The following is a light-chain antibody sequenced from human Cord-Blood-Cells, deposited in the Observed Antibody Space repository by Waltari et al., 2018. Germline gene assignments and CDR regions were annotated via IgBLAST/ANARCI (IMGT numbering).Light chain of an antibody. CDR3: SSYTSSSTVV. CDR2: EVS. V-gene: IGLV2-14*01. J-gene: IGLJ2*01. Sequence: QSALTQPASVSGSPGQSITISCTGTSSDVGGYNYVSWYQQHPGKAPKLMVYEVSNRPSGVSNRFSGSKSGNTASLTISVLQAEDEADYYGSSYTSSSTVVFGGGTKLTVL. CDR1: SSDVGGYNY.